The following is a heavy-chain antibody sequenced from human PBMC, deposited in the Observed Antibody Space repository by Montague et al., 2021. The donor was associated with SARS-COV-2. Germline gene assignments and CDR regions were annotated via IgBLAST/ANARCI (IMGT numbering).Heavy chain of an antibody. J-gene: IGHJ6*02. D-gene: IGHD1-1*01. V-gene: IGHV4-30-2*05. CDR2: ST. Sequence: STYYNPSLKSRVSISVDTSKNQLSLKLSSVTAAYTAVYYCAREGRQDSIGYYGLDVWGEGSTVPVS. CDR3: AREGRQDSIGYYGLDV.